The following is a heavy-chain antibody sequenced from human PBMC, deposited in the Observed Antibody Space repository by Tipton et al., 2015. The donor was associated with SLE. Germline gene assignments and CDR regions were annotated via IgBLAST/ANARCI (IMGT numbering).Heavy chain of an antibody. D-gene: IGHD2-2*02. Sequence: TLSLTCTVSGGSISSSSYYWGWIRQPPGKGLEWIGEINHSGSTNYNPSLKSRVTISVDTSKNQFSLKLSSVTAADTAVYYCARGPRQPVVVAPAAITYYFYYMDVWGKGTTVTVSS. V-gene: IGHV4-39*07. CDR3: ARGPRQPVVVAPAAITYYFYYMDV. J-gene: IGHJ6*03. CDR2: INHSGST. CDR1: GGSISSSSYY.